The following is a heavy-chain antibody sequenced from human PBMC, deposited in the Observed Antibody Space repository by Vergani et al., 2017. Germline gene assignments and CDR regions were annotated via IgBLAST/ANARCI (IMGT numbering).Heavy chain of an antibody. V-gene: IGHV3-49*04. CDR3: AKDPTQQKYYDFWSGYYYDAFDI. Sequence: EVHLVESGGGLVQPGRSLRLSCSGSGFTLGDYAMTWVRQAPGKGLEWVAFIWSKPDGGTTEYAASVKGRFTISRDDSKNTLYLQMNSLRAEDTAVYYCAKDPTQQKYYDFWSGYYYDAFDIWGQGTMVTVSS. D-gene: IGHD3-3*01. J-gene: IGHJ3*02. CDR2: IWSKPDGGTT. CDR1: GFTLGDYA.